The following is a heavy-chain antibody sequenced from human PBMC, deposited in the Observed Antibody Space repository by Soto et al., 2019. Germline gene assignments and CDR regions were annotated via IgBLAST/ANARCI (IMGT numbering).Heavy chain of an antibody. Sequence: GASVKVSCKASGYTFTGYGISWVRQAPGQGLEWLGWINPKTGDTNYPQKFQGRITMTRDTSMSTAYMELTNLTSDDTAVYYCERDPPRYFTSSPEGAGLWGQGTLVTVSS. V-gene: IGHV1-2*02. D-gene: IGHD2-21*01. J-gene: IGHJ4*02. CDR1: GYTFTGYG. CDR2: INPKTGDT. CDR3: ERDPPRYFTSSPEGAGL.